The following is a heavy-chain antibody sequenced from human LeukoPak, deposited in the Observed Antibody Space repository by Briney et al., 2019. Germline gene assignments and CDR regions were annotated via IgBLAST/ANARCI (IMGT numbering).Heavy chain of an antibody. D-gene: IGHD2-15*01. J-gene: IGHJ4*02. CDR1: GYTFTNYW. Sequence: KAGESLKISCKGSGYTFTNYWIGWVRQMPGKGLEWMGIIYPGDSDTRYSPSFQGQVTISADKSISTAYLQWSSLKASDTAMYYCARCRSGGSCPFDYWGQGTLVTVSS. CDR2: IYPGDSDT. CDR3: ARCRSGGSCPFDY. V-gene: IGHV5-51*01.